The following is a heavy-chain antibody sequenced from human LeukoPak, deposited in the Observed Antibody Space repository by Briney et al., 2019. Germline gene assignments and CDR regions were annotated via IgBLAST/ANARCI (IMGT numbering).Heavy chain of an antibody. D-gene: IGHD3-9*01. Sequence: GGSLRLSCAASGFTFSDYYMSWIRQAPGKGLEWVSYISSSGSTIYYADSVKGRFTISRDNAKNSLYLQMNSLRAEDTAVYYCASLKRPVLRCFDWLPLLDYWGQGTLVTVSS. V-gene: IGHV3-11*01. CDR2: ISSSGSTI. CDR1: GFTFSDYY. J-gene: IGHJ4*02. CDR3: ASLKRPVLRCFDWLPLLDY.